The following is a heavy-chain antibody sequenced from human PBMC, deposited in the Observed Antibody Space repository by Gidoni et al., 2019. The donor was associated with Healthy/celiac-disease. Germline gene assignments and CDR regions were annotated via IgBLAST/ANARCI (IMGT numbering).Heavy chain of an antibody. CDR3: AHLFGEGYFDY. CDR2: LYWDDDK. Sequence: QITLKESGPTLVKPTQTLTLTCTLSVFSLSTSGVGVGWIRQPPGKALEWLARLYWDDDKRYSPSLKGRLTITKDTSTNQVVLTMTNMDPVDTATDYCAHLFGEGYFDYWGQGTLVTVAS. J-gene: IGHJ4*02. D-gene: IGHD3-10*02. V-gene: IGHV2-5*02. CDR1: VFSLSTSGVG.